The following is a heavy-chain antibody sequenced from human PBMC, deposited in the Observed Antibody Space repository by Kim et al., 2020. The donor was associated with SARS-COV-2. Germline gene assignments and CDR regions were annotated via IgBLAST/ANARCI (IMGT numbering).Heavy chain of an antibody. J-gene: IGHJ4*02. D-gene: IGHD3-16*02. CDR3: ASSKSLAQPFDY. Sequence: YYADSVKGRFTISRGNSKNTLYLQMGSLRAEDMAVYYCASSKSLAQPFDYWGQGTLVTVSS. V-gene: IGHV3-64*02.